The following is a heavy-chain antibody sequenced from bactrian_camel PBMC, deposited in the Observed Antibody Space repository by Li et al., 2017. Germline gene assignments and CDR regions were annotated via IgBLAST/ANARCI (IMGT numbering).Heavy chain of an antibody. V-gene: IGHV3S68*01. CDR2: IGRVSGAT. Sequence: QMQLMESGGGSVQAGGSLRLSCRASDVRGRPARMAWFRQAPGKEREGVAYIGRVSGATDTAGSVKGRFTISQDNAETTLFLQMNSLKPEDTAMYYCAASSALTSSCSVIEHEYNYWGQGTQVTVS. CDR1: DVRGRPAR. J-gene: IGHJ4*01. CDR3: AASSALTSSCSVIEHEYNY. D-gene: IGHD3*01.